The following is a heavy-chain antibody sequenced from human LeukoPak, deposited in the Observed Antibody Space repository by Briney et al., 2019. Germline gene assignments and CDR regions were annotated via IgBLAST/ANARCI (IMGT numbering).Heavy chain of an antibody. J-gene: IGHJ6*04. CDR3: ARGLNYYYYGMDV. CDR1: GGSFSGYY. CDR2: INHSGST. V-gene: IGHV4-34*01. Sequence: PSETLSLTCAVYGGSFSGYYWSWIRQPPGKGLEWIGEINHSGSTNYNPSVKSRVTISVDTSKNQFSLKLSSVTAADTAVYYCARGLNYYYYGMDVWGKGTTVTVSS.